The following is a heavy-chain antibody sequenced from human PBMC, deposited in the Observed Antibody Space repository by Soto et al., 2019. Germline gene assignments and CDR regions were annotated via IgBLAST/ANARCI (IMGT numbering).Heavy chain of an antibody. CDR2: LNSEGRST. V-gene: IGHV3-74*01. CDR1: GFTFHPYW. CDR3: ARSSSWTRGWDGMDG. J-gene: IGHJ4*02. Sequence: EVQLVQSGGGLVEPGGSLRPSCAASGFTFHPYWLHRVRQVPGKGLVWVPRLNSEGRSTSYVDSGKGRFTISRDHAKNTLFQQMNSLRAEDTAVYYCARSSSWTRGWDGMDGWGQGTLVTVSS. D-gene: IGHD6-19*01.